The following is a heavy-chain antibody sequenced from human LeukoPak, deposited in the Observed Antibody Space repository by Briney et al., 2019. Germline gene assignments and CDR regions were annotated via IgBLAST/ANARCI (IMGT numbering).Heavy chain of an antibody. CDR3: ARENYGTLGGMDV. J-gene: IGHJ6*02. CDR1: GFTFSDYY. Sequence: GRSRRLSCAASGFTFSDYYMSWIRQAPGKVLEWDSYISSSGSTIYYADSVKGRFTISRDNAKNSLYLQMNSLRAEDTAVYYCARENYGTLGGMDVWGQGTTVTVSS. CDR2: ISSSGSTI. V-gene: IGHV3-11*04. D-gene: IGHD1-7*01.